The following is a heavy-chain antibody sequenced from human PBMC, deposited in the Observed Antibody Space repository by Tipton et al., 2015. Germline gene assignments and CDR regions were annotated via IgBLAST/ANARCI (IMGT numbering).Heavy chain of an antibody. V-gene: IGHV4-59*01. CDR3: VSEIAVAGFFDY. CDR1: GGSISSYY. D-gene: IGHD6-19*01. CDR2: IYYSGST. Sequence: TLSLTCIVSGGSISSYYWSWIRQPPGKGLEWIGYIYYSGSTNYNPSLRSRVTISVDTSKNQFSLKLTSVTAADTAVYYCVSEIAVAGFFDYWGQGTLVTVSS. J-gene: IGHJ4*02.